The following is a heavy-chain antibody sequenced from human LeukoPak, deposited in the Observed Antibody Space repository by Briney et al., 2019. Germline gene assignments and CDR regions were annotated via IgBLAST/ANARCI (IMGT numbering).Heavy chain of an antibody. CDR3: ARDRDTAMVSIGYFDY. J-gene: IGHJ4*02. Sequence: SQTLSLTCAISGDSVSSNSAAWNWIRQSPSRGLEWLGRTYYGSKWYNDYAVSVKSRITINPDTSKNQFSLQLNSVTPEDTAVYYCARDRDTAMVSIGYFDYWGQGTLVTVSS. D-gene: IGHD5-18*01. V-gene: IGHV6-1*01. CDR2: TYYGSKWYN. CDR1: GDSVSSNSAA.